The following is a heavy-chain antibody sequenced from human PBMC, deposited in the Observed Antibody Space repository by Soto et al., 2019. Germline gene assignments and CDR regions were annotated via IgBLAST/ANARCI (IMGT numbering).Heavy chain of an antibody. V-gene: IGHV1-3*01. CDR3: ARRNNSGPIDY. J-gene: IGHJ4*02. Sequence: QVHLVQSGAEVKEPGASLKVSCKTSGFTFTTHAIHWLRQAPGQRFEWMGWINAGNGNTKYSQRFQDRVTISRDTSASTAYMELSSLTSEDRAVYYCARRNNSGPIDYWGQGTLVTVSS. CDR2: INAGNGNT. D-gene: IGHD5-12*01. CDR1: GFTFTTHA.